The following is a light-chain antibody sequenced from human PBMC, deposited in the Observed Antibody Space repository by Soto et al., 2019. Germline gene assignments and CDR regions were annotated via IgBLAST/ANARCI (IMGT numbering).Light chain of an antibody. V-gene: IGKV3-11*01. CDR2: DAS. J-gene: IGKJ4*02. Sequence: EIVLTQSPATLSLSPGERATLSCRASQSVSSYLAWYQQKPGQAPRLLIYDASNRATGIPARFSGSGSGTDFTLTISSLEPEYFAVYYCQQRSNCPLTFGGGTKWEIK. CDR3: QQRSNCPLT. CDR1: QSVSSY.